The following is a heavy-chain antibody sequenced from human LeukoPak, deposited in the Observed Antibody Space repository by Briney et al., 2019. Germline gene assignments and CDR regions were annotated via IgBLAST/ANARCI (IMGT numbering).Heavy chain of an antibody. CDR2: IYTSGST. D-gene: IGHD2/OR15-2a*01. Sequence: SETLSLTCTVSGGSISSYYWSWIRQPAGKGLGWIGRIYTSGSTNYNPSLKSRVTMSVDTSKNQFSLKLSSVTAADTAVYYCARGVIPSAGDYWGQGTLVTVSS. CDR1: GGSISSYY. CDR3: ARGVIPSAGDY. J-gene: IGHJ4*02. V-gene: IGHV4-4*07.